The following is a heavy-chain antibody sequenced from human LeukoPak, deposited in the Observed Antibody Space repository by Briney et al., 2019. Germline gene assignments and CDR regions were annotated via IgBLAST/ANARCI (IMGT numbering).Heavy chain of an antibody. D-gene: IGHD3-3*01. CDR1: GFTFSSYE. CDR3: AKGDIWRYSQYYFDY. V-gene: IGHV3-30*02. CDR2: IRYDGSNK. J-gene: IGHJ4*02. Sequence: PGGSLRLSCAASGFTFSSYEMNWVRQAPGKGLEWVAFIRYDGSNKYYADSVKGRFTISRDNSKNTLYLQMNSLRAEDTAVYYCAKGDIWRYSQYYFDYWGQGTLVTVSS.